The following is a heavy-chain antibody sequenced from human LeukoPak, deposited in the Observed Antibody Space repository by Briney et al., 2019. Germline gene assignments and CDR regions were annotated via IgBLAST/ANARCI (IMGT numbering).Heavy chain of an antibody. J-gene: IGHJ4*02. Sequence: SQTLSLTCAISGDSVSSNSAAWNWIRQSPSRGLEWLGRTYYRSKWYNDYAVSVKSRITINPDTSKNQFSLQLNSVTPEDTAVYYCARGIARIVVVPAANSVDYWGQGTLVTVSS. V-gene: IGHV6-1*01. CDR2: TYYRSKWYN. CDR1: GDSVSSNSAA. CDR3: ARGIARIVVVPAANSVDY. D-gene: IGHD2-2*01.